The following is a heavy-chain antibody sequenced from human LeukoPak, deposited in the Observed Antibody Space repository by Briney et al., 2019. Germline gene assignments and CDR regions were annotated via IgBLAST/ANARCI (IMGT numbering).Heavy chain of an antibody. J-gene: IGHJ4*02. CDR1: GFTFDDYG. CDR3: ARSDHDYGFIGGYYFDY. Sequence: GGSLRLSCAASGFTFDDYGMSWVRQAPGKGLEWVSGINWNGGSTGYADSVKGRFTISRDNAKNSLYLQMNSLRAEDTALYYCARSDHDYGFIGGYYFDYWGQGTLVTVSS. V-gene: IGHV3-20*04. CDR2: INWNGGST. D-gene: IGHD4-17*01.